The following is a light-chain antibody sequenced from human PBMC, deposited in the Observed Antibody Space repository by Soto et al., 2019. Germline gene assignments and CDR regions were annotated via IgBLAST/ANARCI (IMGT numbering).Light chain of an antibody. V-gene: IGKV3-15*01. Sequence: ETVMTQSPATLSVSPGERATLSCRASQSVGSKVAWYQQKPGQAPSLLIYGASTRASGIPLRFSGSGSGTEFTLTISSLQSEDFAVYYCQQYHDWPPTFGQGTKVDI. CDR3: QQYHDWPPT. CDR1: QSVGSK. CDR2: GAS. J-gene: IGKJ1*01.